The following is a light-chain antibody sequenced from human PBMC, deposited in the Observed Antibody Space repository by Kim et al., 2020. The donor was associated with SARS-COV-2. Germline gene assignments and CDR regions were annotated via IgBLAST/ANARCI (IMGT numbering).Light chain of an antibody. Sequence: QSALTQPASVSGAPGQSITISCTGTSSDVGAYNYVSWYQQPPGEAPKLMIYDVSKRPSGVSNRFSGSKSGNTASLTISGLQAEDEADYYCCSYTSRSTSGVFGTGTKVTVL. V-gene: IGLV2-14*03. CDR3: CSYTSRSTSGV. CDR2: DVS. CDR1: SSDVGAYNY. J-gene: IGLJ1*01.